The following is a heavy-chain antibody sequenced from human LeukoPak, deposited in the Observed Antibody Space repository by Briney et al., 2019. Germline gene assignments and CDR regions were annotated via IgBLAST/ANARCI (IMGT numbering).Heavy chain of an antibody. V-gene: IGHV4-4*07. Sequence: SETLSLTCTVSGGSISSYYWSWIRQPAGKGLEWIGRIYTSGSTNYNPSLKSRITIVVDTSKNQFSLKLSSVTAADTAVYYCARPTHILTGYYRGRYFDYWGQGTLVTVSS. CDR3: ARPTHILTGYYRGRYFDY. J-gene: IGHJ4*02. CDR1: GGSISSYY. D-gene: IGHD3-9*01. CDR2: IYTSGST.